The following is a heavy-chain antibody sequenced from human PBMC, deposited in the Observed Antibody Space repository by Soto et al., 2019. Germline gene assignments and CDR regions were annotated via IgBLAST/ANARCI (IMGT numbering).Heavy chain of an antibody. Sequence: ASVKVSCKASGYTFTSYDINWVRQATGQGLEGMGWMNPNSGNTGYAQKFQGRVTMTRNTSISTAHMELSSLRSEDTAVYYCARGYPSYDFWSGYYTFYYYYYMDVWGKGTTVTVSS. CDR2: MNPNSGNT. CDR3: ARGYPSYDFWSGYYTFYYYYYMDV. J-gene: IGHJ6*03. CDR1: GYTFTSYD. D-gene: IGHD3-3*01. V-gene: IGHV1-8*01.